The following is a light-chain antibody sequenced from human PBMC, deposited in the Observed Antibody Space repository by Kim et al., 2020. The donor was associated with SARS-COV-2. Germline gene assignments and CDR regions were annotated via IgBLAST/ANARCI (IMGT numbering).Light chain of an antibody. Sequence: QSALTQPPSVSGSPGQSVTISCTGTSSDIGYYKRVSWYQQSPGTAPKLLINEVRNRPSGVPDRFSGSKSGNTAYLTISGLQPEDDADYYCSSYTTKSTFVFGPGTKVTVL. J-gene: IGLJ1*01. V-gene: IGLV2-18*02. CDR3: SSYTTKSTFV. CDR1: SSDIGYYKR. CDR2: EVR.